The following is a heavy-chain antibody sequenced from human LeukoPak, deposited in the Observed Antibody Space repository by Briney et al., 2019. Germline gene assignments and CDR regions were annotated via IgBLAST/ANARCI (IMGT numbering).Heavy chain of an antibody. J-gene: IGHJ3*02. CDR1: GYTFTSYG. D-gene: IGHD3-10*01. V-gene: IGHV1-18*01. Sequence: ASVQVSCKASGYTFTSYGISWVRQAPGQGIEWMGWISAYNGNTNYAQKLQGRVTMTTDTSTSTAYMELRSLRSDDTAVYYCARDPQHYYGSGRNPNAFDIWGQGTMVTVSS. CDR2: ISAYNGNT. CDR3: ARDPQHYYGSGRNPNAFDI.